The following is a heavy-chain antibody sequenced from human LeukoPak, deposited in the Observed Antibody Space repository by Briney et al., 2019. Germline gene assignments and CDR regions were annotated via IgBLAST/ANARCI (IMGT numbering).Heavy chain of an antibody. J-gene: IGHJ4*02. Sequence: GGSLRLSCAASGFTFSSYAMSWVRQAPGKGLEWVGRIKTKGDGGTTDYAAPVKGRFTISRDDSKNTLYLQMNSLKTEDTAVYYCTATLGYWGQGTLVTVSS. V-gene: IGHV3-15*01. CDR2: IKTKGDGGTT. CDR1: GFTFSSYA. CDR3: TATLGY.